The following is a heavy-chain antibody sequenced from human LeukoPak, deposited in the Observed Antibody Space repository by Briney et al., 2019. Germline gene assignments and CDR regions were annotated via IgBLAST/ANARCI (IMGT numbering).Heavy chain of an antibody. CDR1: GYTLTELS. CDR2: INTNTGNP. CDR3: ARGGSYDFWSGYYPPV. J-gene: IGHJ6*02. Sequence: ASVKVSCKVSGYTLTELSMHWVRQAPGKGLEWMGWINTNTGNPTYAQGFTGRFVFSLDTSVSTAYLQISSLKAEDTAVYYCARGGSYDFWSGYYPPVWGQGTTVTVSS. V-gene: IGHV7-4-1*02. D-gene: IGHD3-3*01.